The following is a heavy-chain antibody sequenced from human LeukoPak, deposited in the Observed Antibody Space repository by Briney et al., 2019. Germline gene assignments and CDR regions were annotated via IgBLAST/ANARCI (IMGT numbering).Heavy chain of an antibody. CDR1: GFTFTSYT. J-gene: IGHJ4*01. Sequence: PGGSLRLSCAASGFTFTSYTMNWVRQAPGKGLEGVSSISSSSSYIYYADSVKGRFTISRDNAKKPLYLQMSNLRAEDTALYYCARDADQTFFDVWGHGTLVTVSS. V-gene: IGHV3-21*04. CDR2: ISSSSSYI. CDR3: ARDADQTFFDV.